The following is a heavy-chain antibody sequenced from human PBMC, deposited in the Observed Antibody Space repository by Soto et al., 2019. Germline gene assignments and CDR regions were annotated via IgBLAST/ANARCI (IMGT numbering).Heavy chain of an antibody. CDR3: ARAVVTKYDY. CDR1: GGSISSGDYY. Sequence: PSETLSLTCTVSGGSISSGDYYWSWIRQPPGKGLEWIGYIYHSGSTYYNPSLKSRVTISVDRSKNQFSLKLSSVTAADTAVYYCARAVVTKYDYWGQGTLVTVSS. D-gene: IGHD2-15*01. V-gene: IGHV4-30-2*01. J-gene: IGHJ4*02. CDR2: IYHSGST.